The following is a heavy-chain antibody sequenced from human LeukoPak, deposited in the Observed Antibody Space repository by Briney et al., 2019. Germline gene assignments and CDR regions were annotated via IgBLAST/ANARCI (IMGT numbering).Heavy chain of an antibody. J-gene: IGHJ6*02. CDR1: GFTFSNYW. Sequence: GGSLRLSCAVSGFTFSNYWMTWVRQTPGKGLEWVASIKQDGSEKYYVDSVKGRFTISRDNAKNSLYLQMNSLRAEDTAVYYCGSPKGMDVWGQGTTVTVSS. CDR2: IKQDGSEK. CDR3: GSPKGMDV. V-gene: IGHV3-7*01.